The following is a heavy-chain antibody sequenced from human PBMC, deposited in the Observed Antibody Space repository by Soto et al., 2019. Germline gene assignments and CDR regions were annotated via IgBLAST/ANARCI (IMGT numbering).Heavy chain of an antibody. D-gene: IGHD1-26*01. V-gene: IGHV4-4*02. CDR3: ARVYSGSYSDS. CDR1: GGSIRSNNW. J-gene: IGHJ4*02. Sequence: QVQLQESGPGLVKPSGTLSLTCAVSGGSIRSNNWWSWVRHPPGKGLEWIGEIFQSGTTYYNPSLKPRVTISVDKSKNQFSLKLSSVTAADTAVYYCARVYSGSYSDSWGQGTLVTVSS. CDR2: IFQSGTT.